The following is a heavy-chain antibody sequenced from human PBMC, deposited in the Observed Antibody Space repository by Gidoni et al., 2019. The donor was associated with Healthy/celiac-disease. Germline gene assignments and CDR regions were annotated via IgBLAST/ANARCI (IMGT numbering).Heavy chain of an antibody. CDR3: AKGLNTVTTRNY. CDR1: GFTFSSYG. CDR2: ISYDGSNK. D-gene: IGHD4-17*01. J-gene: IGHJ4*02. V-gene: IGHV3-30*18. Sequence: QVQLVESGGGVVQPGRSLRLPCAASGFTFSSYGMHWVRQAPGKGLEWVAVISYDGSNKYYADSVKGRFTISRDNSKNTLYLQMNSLRAEDTAVYYCAKGLNTVTTRNYWGQGTLVTVSS.